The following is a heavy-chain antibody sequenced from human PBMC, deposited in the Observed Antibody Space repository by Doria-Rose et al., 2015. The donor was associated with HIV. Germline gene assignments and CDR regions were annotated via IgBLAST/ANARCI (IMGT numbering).Heavy chain of an antibody. V-gene: IGHV4-30-4*01. J-gene: IGHJ4*02. CDR1: GDSISSGDSF. CDR2: ISSSGTT. Sequence: VQLLESGPGLVRPSQTLSLTCTVSGDSISSGDSFWSWIRQPPGKGTEWIGYISSSGTTYYYPSLRGRLTISLDASKNQFSLNLNSVTAADTAVYYCARARNYGFPHFFDFWGQGTLVTVSS. CDR3: ARARNYGFPHFFDF. D-gene: IGHD3-10*01.